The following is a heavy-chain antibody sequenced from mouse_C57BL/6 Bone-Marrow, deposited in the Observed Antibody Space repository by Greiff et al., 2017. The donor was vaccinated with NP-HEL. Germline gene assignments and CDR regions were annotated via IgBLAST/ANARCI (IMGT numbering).Heavy chain of an antibody. CDR1: GYSITSGYY. D-gene: IGHD2-4*01. CDR3: ARGGVDYGYFDV. V-gene: IGHV3-6*01. J-gene: IGHJ1*03. CDR2: ISYDGSN. Sequence: EVQLQESGPGLVKPSQSLSLTCSVTGYSITSGYYWNWIRQFPGNKLEWMGYISYDGSNNYNPSLKNRISITRDTSKNQFFLKLNSVTTEDTATYYCARGGVDYGYFDVWGTGTTVTVSS.